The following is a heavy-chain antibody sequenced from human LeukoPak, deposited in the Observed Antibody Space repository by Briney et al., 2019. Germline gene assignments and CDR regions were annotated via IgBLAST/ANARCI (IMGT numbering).Heavy chain of an antibody. D-gene: IGHD4-17*01. J-gene: IGHJ4*02. Sequence: GGSLRLSCAASGFSFSTYTMNWVRQAPGKGLEWVSAINGRGDSTFYADSVKGQFTISRDNSKSTVYLQMNSLRADDTAVYYCAKERQTGDYFTSDFWGQGTLVTVSS. V-gene: IGHV3-23*01. CDR1: GFSFSTYT. CDR3: AKERQTGDYFTSDF. CDR2: INGRGDST.